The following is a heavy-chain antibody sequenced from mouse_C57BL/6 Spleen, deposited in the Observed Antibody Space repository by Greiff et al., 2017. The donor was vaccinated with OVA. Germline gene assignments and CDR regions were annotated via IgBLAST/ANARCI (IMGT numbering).Heavy chain of an antibody. D-gene: IGHD2-10*02. CDR1: GFTFSSYA. J-gene: IGHJ2*01. CDR3: AREGPSNSFDY. V-gene: IGHV5-4*01. CDR2: ISDGGSYT. Sequence: DVHLVESGGGLVKPGGSLKLSCAASGFTFSSYAMSWVRQTPEKRLEWVATISDGGSYTYYPDNVKGRFTISRDNAKNNLYLQMSHLKSEDTAMYYCAREGPSNSFDYWGQGTTLTVSS.